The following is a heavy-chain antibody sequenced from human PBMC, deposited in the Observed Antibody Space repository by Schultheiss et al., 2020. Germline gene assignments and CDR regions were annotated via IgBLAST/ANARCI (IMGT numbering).Heavy chain of an antibody. J-gene: IGHJ2*01. CDR2: ISSSSSYI. D-gene: IGHD4-17*01. V-gene: IGHV3-21*01. Sequence: GGSLRLSCAASGFTFSNAWMSWVRQAPGKGLEWVSSISSSSSYIYYADSVKGRFTISRDNAKNSLYLQMNSLRAEDTAVYYCAGAMVFGAYGGWYFDLWGRCTLVPVS. CDR3: AGAMVFGAYGGWYFDL. CDR1: GFTFSNAW.